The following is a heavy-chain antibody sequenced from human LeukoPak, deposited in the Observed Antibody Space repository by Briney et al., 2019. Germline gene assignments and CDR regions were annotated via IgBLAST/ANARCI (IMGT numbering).Heavy chain of an antibody. D-gene: IGHD4-17*01. J-gene: IGHJ4*02. CDR2: IYSSGNT. CDR1: GASITSSNYY. Sequence: PSETLSLTCAVSGASITSSNYYWGWVRQSPGKGLEWIGNIYSSGNTYYNASLKSRVTISVDTSKKQISLKMNSVTAADTAVYYCASIDYGDSGLFAGYWGQGTLVTVSS. V-gene: IGHV4-39*07. CDR3: ASIDYGDSGLFAGY.